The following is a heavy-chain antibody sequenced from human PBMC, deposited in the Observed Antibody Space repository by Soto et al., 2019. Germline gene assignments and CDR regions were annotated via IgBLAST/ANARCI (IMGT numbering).Heavy chain of an antibody. CDR1: GGSFSGYY. CDR2: INHSGST. D-gene: IGHD3-10*01. CDR3: ARDHFTMVRGVRYYYYYYGMDV. Sequence: SDTLSLTCAVYGGSFSGYYWSWIRQPPGKGLEWIGEINHSGSTNYNPSLKSRVTISVDTSKNQFSLKLSSVTAADTAVYYCARDHFTMVRGVRYYYYYYGMDVWGQGTTVT. J-gene: IGHJ6*02. V-gene: IGHV4-34*01.